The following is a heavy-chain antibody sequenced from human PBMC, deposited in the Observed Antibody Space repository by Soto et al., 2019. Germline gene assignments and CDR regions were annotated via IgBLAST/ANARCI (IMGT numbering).Heavy chain of an antibody. CDR3: ARSRYSSGWYSS. CDR2: ISYSGST. V-gene: IGHV4-59*01. J-gene: IGHJ5*02. Sequence: QVQLQESGPGLVKPSETLSLTCTVSGGSINNFYWSWIRQPPGKGLECIGYISYSGSTNSNPSLTRRVIISVDTYKNPFSLELTSVTAADTAIYCCARSRYSSGWYSSWGQGTLVTVSS. D-gene: IGHD6-19*01. CDR1: GGSINNFY.